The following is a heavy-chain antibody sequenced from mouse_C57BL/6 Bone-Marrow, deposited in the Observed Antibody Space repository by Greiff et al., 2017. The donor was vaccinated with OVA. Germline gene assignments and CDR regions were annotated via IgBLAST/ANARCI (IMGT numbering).Heavy chain of an antibody. J-gene: IGHJ2*01. CDR2: IDPANGNT. Sequence: VQLKESVAELVRPGASVKLSCTASGFNIKNTYMHWVKQRPEQGLEWIGRIDPANGNTKYAPKFQCKATITADTSANKADLKLSSLTSEDTAIYYCARGDYAPFDYWGQGTTLTVSS. CDR1: GFNIKNTY. CDR3: ARGDYAPFDY. V-gene: IGHV14-3*01. D-gene: IGHD2-4*01.